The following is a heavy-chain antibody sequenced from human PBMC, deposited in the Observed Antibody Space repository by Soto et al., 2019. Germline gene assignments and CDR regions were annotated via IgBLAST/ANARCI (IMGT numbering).Heavy chain of an antibody. D-gene: IGHD2-21*02. CDR3: ARGNVHIVVVTAIDWFDP. Sequence: GASVKVSCKASGVTFSSYAISWVRQAPGQGLEWMGGIIPIFGTANYAQKFQGRVTITADESTSTAYMELSSLRSEDTAVYYCARGNVHIVVVTAIDWFDPWGQGTLVTVSS. J-gene: IGHJ5*02. V-gene: IGHV1-69*13. CDR1: GVTFSSYA. CDR2: IIPIFGTA.